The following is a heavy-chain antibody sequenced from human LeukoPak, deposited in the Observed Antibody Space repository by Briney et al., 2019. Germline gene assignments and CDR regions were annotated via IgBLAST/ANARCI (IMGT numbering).Heavy chain of an antibody. Sequence: RGSLRLSCAASGFTFSNYGMQWVRQAPGRGLEWVAFIRYDGGNKYYADSVKGRFTISRDNSKNTLYLQMNSLRTEDTAVFYCAKDEVTRGYYYVDVWGKGTTVTVSS. CDR3: AKDEVTRGYYYVDV. CDR1: GFTFSNYG. V-gene: IGHV3-30*02. J-gene: IGHJ6*03. D-gene: IGHD4-11*01. CDR2: IRYDGGNK.